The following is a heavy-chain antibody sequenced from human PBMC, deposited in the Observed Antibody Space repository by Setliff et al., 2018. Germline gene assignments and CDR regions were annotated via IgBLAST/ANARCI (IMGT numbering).Heavy chain of an antibody. V-gene: IGHV1-8*03. CDR1: GYTFTSYD. J-gene: IGHJ5*02. CDR2: MNPNSGNT. D-gene: IGHD3-3*01. CDR3: ARGRRGNYDFWSGYSNWFDP. Sequence: KVSCKASGYTFTSYDINWVRQATGQGLEWMGWMNPNSGNTGYAQKFQGRVTITRNTSISTAYMELSSLRSEDTAVYYCARGRRGNYDFWSGYSNWFDPWGQGTLVTVSS.